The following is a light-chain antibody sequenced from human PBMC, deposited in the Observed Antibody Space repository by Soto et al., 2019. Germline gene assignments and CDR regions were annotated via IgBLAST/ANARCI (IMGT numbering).Light chain of an antibody. J-gene: IGKJ4*01. V-gene: IGKV1-39*01. CDR3: QQSLTTPLT. CDR2: ATS. Sequence: DIQMTQSPSSLSASVGDRVTITCRASQSITIHLNCFQQKPGKAPKLLIFATSSLQSGVPSRFSGSGYGTDFTLTISSLQTEDIATYYCQQSLTTPLTFGEGTKVEIK. CDR1: QSITIH.